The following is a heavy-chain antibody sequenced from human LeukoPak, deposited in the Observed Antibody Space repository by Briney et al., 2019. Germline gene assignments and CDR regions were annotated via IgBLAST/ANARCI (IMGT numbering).Heavy chain of an antibody. CDR2: IKQDGSET. D-gene: IGHD3-10*02. J-gene: IGHJ6*04. V-gene: IGHV3-7*01. CDR3: AELGITMIGGV. CDR1: GFTFSDYW. Sequence: GGSLRLACAASGFTFSDYWMNWVRQAPGKGLEWVANIKQDGSETYYVDSVKGRFTISRDNTKKSLYLQMNNLRDEDTAVYYCAELGITMIGGVWGKGTTVTISS.